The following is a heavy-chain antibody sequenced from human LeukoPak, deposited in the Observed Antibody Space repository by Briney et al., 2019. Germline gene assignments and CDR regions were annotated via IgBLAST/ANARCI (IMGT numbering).Heavy chain of an antibody. D-gene: IGHD5-18*01. Sequence: PSETLSLTCTVSGDSISSGDYYWSWIRQPAGKGLEWIGRISSSGSTNYNPSLKSRVTISEDPSKNQFSLKLSSVTAADTAVYYCAREDGTSMDNAFDIWGQGTMVTVSS. CDR2: ISSSGST. CDR1: GDSISSGDYY. V-gene: IGHV4-61*02. CDR3: AREDGTSMDNAFDI. J-gene: IGHJ3*02.